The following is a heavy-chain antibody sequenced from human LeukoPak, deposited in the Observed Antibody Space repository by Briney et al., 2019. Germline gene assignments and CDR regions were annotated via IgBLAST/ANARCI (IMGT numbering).Heavy chain of an antibody. CDR3: AKDIGSGWPYYYGMDV. CDR2: ISWNSGSI. V-gene: IGHV3-9*01. J-gene: IGHJ6*02. CDR1: GFTFDDYA. D-gene: IGHD6-19*01. Sequence: PGRSLILSCAASGFTFDDYAMHWVRQAPGKGLEGVSGISWNSGSIGYADSVKGRFTISRDNAKNSLYLQMNSLRAEDTALYYCAKDIGSGWPYYYGMDVWGQGTTVTVSS.